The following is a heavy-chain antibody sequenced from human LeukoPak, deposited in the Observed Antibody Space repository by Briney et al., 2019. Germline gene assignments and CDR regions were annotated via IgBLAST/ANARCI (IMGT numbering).Heavy chain of an antibody. Sequence: PSETLSLTCTVSGGSISSSSYYWGWIRQPPGKGLEWIGSIYYSGSTYYNPSLKSRVTISVDTSKNQFSLKLSSVTAADTAVYYCARERVEGRGYSYVVYFDYWGQGTLVTVSS. CDR2: IYYSGST. V-gene: IGHV4-39*07. CDR3: ARERVEGRGYSYVVYFDY. D-gene: IGHD5-18*01. J-gene: IGHJ4*02. CDR1: GGSISSSSYY.